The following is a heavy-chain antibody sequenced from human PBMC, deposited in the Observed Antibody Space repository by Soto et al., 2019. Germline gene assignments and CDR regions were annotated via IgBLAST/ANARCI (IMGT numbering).Heavy chain of an antibody. CDR1: GDTFTSYD. CDR3: AGGDIVVLPAAIGYSYYCYCMAV. Sequence: ASVKVSCKASGDTFTSYDMHWVRQAPGQGLEWMGIINPSGGSTSYAQKFQGRVTMTRDTSTSTVYMELSSLRSEDTAVYYCAGGDIVVLPAAIGYSYYCYCMAVCGRGTTVTVSS. CDR2: INPSGGST. V-gene: IGHV1-46*03. J-gene: IGHJ6*03. D-gene: IGHD2-2*01.